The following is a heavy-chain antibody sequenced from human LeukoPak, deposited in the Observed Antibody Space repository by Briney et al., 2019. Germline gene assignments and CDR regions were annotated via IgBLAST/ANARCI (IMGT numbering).Heavy chain of an antibody. CDR3: AELGITMIGGV. CDR2: IDSSGGCM. J-gene: IGHJ6*04. CDR1: GFTFNTYS. V-gene: IGHV3-21*01. D-gene: IGHD3-10*02. Sequence: GGSLRLSCEASGFTFNTYSMNWARQAPGKGLEWVSSIDSSGGCMFYADSVKGRFTISRDNAKNSLYLQMNSLRAEDTAVYYCAELGITMIGGVWGKGTTVTISS.